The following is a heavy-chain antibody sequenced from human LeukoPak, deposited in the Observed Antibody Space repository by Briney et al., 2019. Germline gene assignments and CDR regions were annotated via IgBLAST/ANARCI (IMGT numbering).Heavy chain of an antibody. V-gene: IGHV4-39*01. J-gene: IGHJ2*01. CDR3: ARSSSGSYNVDWFFDL. CDR2: VYYSGST. D-gene: IGHD1-26*01. CDR1: GGSISSSSYF. Sequence: SETLSLTCTVSGGSISSSSYFWGRIRQPPGKGLEWIGSVYYSGSTYYNPSLKSRVTISVDTSKNQFSLKLNSVTAADTALYYCARSSSGSYNVDWFFDLWGRGTLVTVSS.